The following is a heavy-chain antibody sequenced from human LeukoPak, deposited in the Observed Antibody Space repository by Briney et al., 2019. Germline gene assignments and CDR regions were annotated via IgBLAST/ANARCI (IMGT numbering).Heavy chain of an antibody. CDR2: IKSKTDGGTT. Sequence: GGSLRLSCAASGFTFSNAWMSWVRQAPGKGLEWVGRIKSKTDGGTTDYAAPVKGRFTISRDDSKNTLYLQMNSLKTEDTAVYYCTGGSGSYSSFDYWGQGTLVAVSS. D-gene: IGHD3-10*01. CDR1: GFTFSNAW. J-gene: IGHJ4*02. V-gene: IGHV3-15*01. CDR3: TGGSGSYSSFDY.